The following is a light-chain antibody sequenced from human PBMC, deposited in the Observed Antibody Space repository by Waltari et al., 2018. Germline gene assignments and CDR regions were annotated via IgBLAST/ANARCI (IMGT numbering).Light chain of an antibody. V-gene: IGKV1-12*01. CDR2: DAS. CDR3: QQVDSFPRT. J-gene: IGKJ1*01. CDR1: QGISSR. Sequence: DIQMTQSPSSVSASVGDRVTLTCRASQGISSRLAWYQQKPGKAPKLLIYDASSLHSGVPSRFSVSGSGTEFTLTISSLQPEDFATYYCQQVDSFPRTFGQGTKVEVK.